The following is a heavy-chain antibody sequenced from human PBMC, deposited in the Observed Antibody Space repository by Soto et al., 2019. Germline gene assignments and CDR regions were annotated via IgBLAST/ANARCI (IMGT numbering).Heavy chain of an antibody. J-gene: IGHJ4*02. V-gene: IGHV3-9*01. Sequence: EVQLVESGGGLVQPGRSLRLSCAASGFTFDDYAMHWVRPAPGKGLEWVSGLRWNSGSIGYADSVKGRFTISRDNAKNSLYLQMNSLRAEDTALYSCEKDRGLVLSFYFDYWGQGTLVTVSS. D-gene: IGHD6-19*01. CDR1: GFTFDDYA. CDR2: LRWNSGSI. CDR3: EKDRGLVLSFYFDY.